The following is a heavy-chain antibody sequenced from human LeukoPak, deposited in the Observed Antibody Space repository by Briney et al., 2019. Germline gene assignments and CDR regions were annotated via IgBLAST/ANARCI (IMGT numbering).Heavy chain of an antibody. CDR1: GFTVSSNY. J-gene: IGHJ3*02. Sequence: GGSLRLSCAASGFTVSSNYMSWVRQAPGKGLEWVSVIYSGGSTYYADSVKGRFTISRDNSKNTLYLQMNSLRAEDTAVYYCAGGYCSSTSCYNGEAFDIWGQGTMVTVSS. V-gene: IGHV3-53*05. D-gene: IGHD2-2*02. CDR3: AGGYCSSTSCYNGEAFDI. CDR2: IYSGGST.